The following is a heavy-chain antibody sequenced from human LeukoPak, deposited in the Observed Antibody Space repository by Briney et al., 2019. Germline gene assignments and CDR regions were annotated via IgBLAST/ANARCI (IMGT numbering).Heavy chain of an antibody. V-gene: IGHV1-2*02. CDR3: ARDVGVDTAGEGWFDP. Sequence: ASVKVSCKASGYTFTGYYMHWVRQAPGQGLEWMGWINPNSGGTNYAQKFQGRVTMTRDTSISTAYMELSRLRSDDTAVYYCARDVGVDTAGEGWFDPWGQGTLVTVSS. CDR2: INPNSGGT. D-gene: IGHD5-18*01. CDR1: GYTFTGYY. J-gene: IGHJ5*02.